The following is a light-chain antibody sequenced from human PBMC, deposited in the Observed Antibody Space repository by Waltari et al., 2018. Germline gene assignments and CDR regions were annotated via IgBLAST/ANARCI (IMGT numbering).Light chain of an antibody. Sequence: QTVVTQEPSLSVSPGGTVTLTCGLSSGSVSSSSYPIWYQQTPGQAPRTLIYSTNTRSSGVPDRFSGSILGNKAALTITGAQADDESSYYCVLYMGGGISVFGGGTKLTVL. CDR3: VLYMGGGISV. J-gene: IGLJ3*02. V-gene: IGLV8-61*01. CDR1: SGSVSSSSY. CDR2: STN.